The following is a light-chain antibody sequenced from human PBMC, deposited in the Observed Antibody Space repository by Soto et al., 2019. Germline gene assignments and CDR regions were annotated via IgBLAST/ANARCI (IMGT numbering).Light chain of an antibody. CDR2: LGS. J-gene: IGKJ4*01. CDR1: QSLLHNNGYNY. V-gene: IGKV2-28*01. Sequence: DIVMTQSPLSLPVTPGEPASISCRSSQSLLHNNGYNYLDWYLQKPGQSPQLLIYLGSNRASGVPDRFSGSGSGTDFTLKISRVEAEDVGVYYCMQALQTPRHTFGGGTKVEIK. CDR3: MQALQTPRHT.